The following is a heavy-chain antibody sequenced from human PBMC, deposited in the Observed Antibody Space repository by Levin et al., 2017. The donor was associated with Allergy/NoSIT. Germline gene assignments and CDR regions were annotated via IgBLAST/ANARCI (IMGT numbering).Heavy chain of an antibody. D-gene: IGHD2-2*02. V-gene: IGHV4-59*01. CDR1: GGSISSYY. CDR3: ARVGGPIVPSAISFDI. CDR2: MYHSGST. Sequence: ASETLSLTCTVFGGSISSYYWSWIRQPPGKGLEWIAYMYHSGSTNYNPSLKSRVTISVDTSKNQFSLKLKSVSAADTAVCYCARVGGPIVPSAISFDIWGQGTMVTVSS. J-gene: IGHJ3*02.